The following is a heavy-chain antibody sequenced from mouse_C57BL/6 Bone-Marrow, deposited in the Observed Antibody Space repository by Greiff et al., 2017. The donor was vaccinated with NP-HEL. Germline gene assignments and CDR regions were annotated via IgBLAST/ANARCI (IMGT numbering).Heavy chain of an antibody. V-gene: IGHV1-7*01. CDR2: INPSSGYT. J-gene: IGHJ1*03. CDR1: GYTFTSYW. D-gene: IGHD1-1*01. Sequence: QVHVKQSGAELAKPGASVKLSCKASGYTFTSYWMHWVNQRPGQGLEWIGYINPSSGYTKYNQKFKDKATLTADKSSSTAYMQLSSLTYEDSAVYYCAREGFDYYGSFYWYFDVWGTGTTVTVSS. CDR3: AREGFDYYGSFYWYFDV.